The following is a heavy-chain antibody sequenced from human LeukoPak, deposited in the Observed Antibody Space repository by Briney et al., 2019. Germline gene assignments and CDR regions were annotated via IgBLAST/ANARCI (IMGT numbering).Heavy chain of an antibody. CDR2: IYYSGST. J-gene: IGHJ2*01. V-gene: IGHV4-59*05. D-gene: IGHD3/OR15-3a*01. CDR3: AGLFDL. CDR1: GGSISSYY. Sequence: YPSETLSLTCTVSGGSISSYYWSWIRQPAGKGLEWIGSIYYSGSTYYYPSLKSRVTISVDTSKNQFSLKLSSVTAADTAVYYCAGLFDLWGRGTLVTVSS.